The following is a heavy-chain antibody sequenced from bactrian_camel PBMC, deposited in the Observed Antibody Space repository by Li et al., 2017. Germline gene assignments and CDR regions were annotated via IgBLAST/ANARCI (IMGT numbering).Heavy chain of an antibody. J-gene: IGHJ6*01. V-gene: IGHV3S6*01. D-gene: IGHD6*01. Sequence: VESGGGLVQPGGSLRLSCAASGFSFNNNWMHWVRQAPGKGLEWVSEIVSDGSRTYYRDSVKGQFTISRDNAKNTVYLQMNSLKPEDTAVYYCVTGRTWVAYARADFTYWGQGTQVT. CDR1: GFSFNNNW. CDR2: IVSDGSRT. CDR3: VTGRTWVAYARADFTY.